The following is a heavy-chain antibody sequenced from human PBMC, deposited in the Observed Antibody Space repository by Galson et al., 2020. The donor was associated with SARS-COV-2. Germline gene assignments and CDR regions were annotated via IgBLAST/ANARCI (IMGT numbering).Heavy chain of an antibody. CDR2: IRFDSITR. J-gene: IGHJ4*02. CDR1: GFTFSQYG. Sequence: GGSLRLSCAASGFTFSQYGMHWVRQAPGKGLEWVAFIRFDSITRYYGDPVKGRFTISRDDNRNTVSLHMSSLRTEDTAVYYCVKDRGSSTTVTSFASWGQGTLLTVAS. CDR3: VKDRGSSTTVTSFAS. V-gene: IGHV3-30*02. D-gene: IGHD4-17*01.